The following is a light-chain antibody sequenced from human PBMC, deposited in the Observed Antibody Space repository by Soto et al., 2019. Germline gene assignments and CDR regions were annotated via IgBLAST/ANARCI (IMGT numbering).Light chain of an antibody. V-gene: IGLV2-14*01. J-gene: IGLJ1*01. CDR1: RSNIDGYNY. Sequence: QSVLAQPASVSGSPGQSITISCTGGRSNIDGYNYVSWYQQHPGRAPRLLILEVTNRPSGVPDRFSGSKSGNSASLIITGLQAEDEADYFCSSYPSKPPPYVFGTGTKVTVL. CDR3: SSYPSKPPPYV. CDR2: EVT.